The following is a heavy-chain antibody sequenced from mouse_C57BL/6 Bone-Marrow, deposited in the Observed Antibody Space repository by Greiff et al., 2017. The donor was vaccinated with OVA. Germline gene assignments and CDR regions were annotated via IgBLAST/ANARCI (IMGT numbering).Heavy chain of an antibody. V-gene: IGHV5-17*01. CDR2: ISSGSSTI. CDR3: ARSDGYTWFAY. D-gene: IGHD2-3*01. Sequence: EVMLVESGGGLVKPGGSLKLSCAASGFTFSDYGMHWVRQAPEKGLEWDAYISSGSSTIYYADTVKGRFTISRDNAKNTLFLQMTSLRSEDTAMYYCARSDGYTWFAYWGQGTLVTVSA. J-gene: IGHJ3*01. CDR1: GFTFSDYG.